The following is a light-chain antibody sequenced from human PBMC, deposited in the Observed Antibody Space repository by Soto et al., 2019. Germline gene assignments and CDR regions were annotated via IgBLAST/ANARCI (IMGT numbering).Light chain of an antibody. CDR3: QQYGSSPNT. V-gene: IGKV3-20*01. J-gene: IGKJ2*01. Sequence: IVLTQSPGTVALSPGERATLSSRASQSVSSSYLAWYQQKPGQAPRLLIYGASSRATGIPDRFSGSGSGTDFTLTISRLEPEDFAVYYCQQYGSSPNTFGQGTELE. CDR2: GAS. CDR1: QSVSSSY.